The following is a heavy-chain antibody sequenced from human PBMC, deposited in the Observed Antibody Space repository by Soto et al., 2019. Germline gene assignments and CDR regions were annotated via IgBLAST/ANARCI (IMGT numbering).Heavy chain of an antibody. Sequence: SETLSLTCTVSGGAISSYYWSWIRQPPGKGLEWIGYIYYSGSTNYNPSLKSRVTISVDTSKNQFSLKLSSVTAADTAVYYCAGYRTTTVVRGGFDPWGQGTLVTVSS. CDR2: IYYSGST. J-gene: IGHJ5*02. CDR3: AGYRTTTVVRGGFDP. CDR1: GGAISSYY. D-gene: IGHD4-17*01. V-gene: IGHV4-59*01.